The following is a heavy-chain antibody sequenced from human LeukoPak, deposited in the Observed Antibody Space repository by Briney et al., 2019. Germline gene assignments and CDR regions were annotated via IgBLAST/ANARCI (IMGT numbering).Heavy chain of an antibody. Sequence: GASVKVSCKASGYIFTGYYINWVRQAPGQGLEWMGWINPDGGADYAQKFQGRVTMTRDTSISTAYMALSRLRSDDTAVYFCARGRVSSSTWYSTYYYYFYMDVWGKGTTVTVSS. V-gene: IGHV1-2*02. CDR1: GYIFTGYY. J-gene: IGHJ6*03. CDR2: INPDGGA. CDR3: ARGRVSSSTWYSTYYYYFYMDV. D-gene: IGHD6-13*01.